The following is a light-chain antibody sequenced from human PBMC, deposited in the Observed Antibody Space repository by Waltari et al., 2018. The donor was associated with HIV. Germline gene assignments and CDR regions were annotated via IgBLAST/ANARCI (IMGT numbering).Light chain of an antibody. J-gene: IGKJ5*01. CDR1: ESVDTRH. Sequence: EIVLTQSPGTLSLSPGERATLSCTASESVDTRHLAWYRQKPGQPPRLLIYRISNRATGIPDRFDGSGSGTDFTLTISRLEPEDFAVYYCQQYGLSPITFGQGTRLEIK. CDR3: QQYGLSPIT. CDR2: RIS. V-gene: IGKV3-20*01.